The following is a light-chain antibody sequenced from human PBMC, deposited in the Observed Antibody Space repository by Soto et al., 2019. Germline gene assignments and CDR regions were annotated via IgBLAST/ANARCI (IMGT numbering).Light chain of an antibody. J-gene: IGKJ1*01. CDR1: QDIRSY. V-gene: IGKV1-6*01. CDR3: LQDLSYPRT. Sequence: AIQMTQSPSSLSASVGDRVTITSRASQDIRSYLGWYQQKPGKAPKLLIFAASNLHSGVPSRFSGSGSGTDFTLTISSLHPEDFATYYCLQDLSYPRTFGQGTKVDIK. CDR2: AAS.